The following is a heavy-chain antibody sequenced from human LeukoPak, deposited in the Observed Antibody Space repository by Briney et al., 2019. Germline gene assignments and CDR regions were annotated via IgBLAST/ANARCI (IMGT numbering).Heavy chain of an antibody. D-gene: IGHD2-8*01. J-gene: IGHJ2*01. Sequence: GGSLRLSCAASGFTFSSYAMHWVRQAPGRGLEWVAVISYDGSNKYYADSVKGRFTISRDNSKNTLYLQMNSLRAEDTAVYYCARDGPNHCTNGVCYGYWYFDLWGRGTLVTVSS. CDR1: GFTFSSYA. CDR3: ARDGPNHCTNGVCYGYWYFDL. CDR2: ISYDGSNK. V-gene: IGHV3-30*01.